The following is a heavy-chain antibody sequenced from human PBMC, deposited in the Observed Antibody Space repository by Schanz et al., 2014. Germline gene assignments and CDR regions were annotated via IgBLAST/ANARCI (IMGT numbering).Heavy chain of an antibody. CDR2: IYIGGNT. CDR1: GFTLSNYA. J-gene: IGHJ4*02. Sequence: EMQLLESGGGLAQPGGSLRLSCAAYGFTLSNYAMNWVRQAPGKGLEWVSFIYIGGNTYYADSVKGRFTISRDNSKNTVYIQMNSLRAEDTAVYYCARGGPAYYFDDWGQGTLVTVSS. V-gene: IGHV3-66*01. CDR3: ARGGPAYYFDD.